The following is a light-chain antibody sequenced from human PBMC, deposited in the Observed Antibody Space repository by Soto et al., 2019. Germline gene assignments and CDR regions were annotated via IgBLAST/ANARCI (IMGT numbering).Light chain of an antibody. CDR3: AAWDTSLSGGV. Sequence: QTVVTQPPSVSAAPGQKVTISCSGSSSNIGSDFVSWYQQLPGTAPQLLIYENNKRPSGIPDRFSGSKSATSATLGITGLQTGDAADYYCAAWDTSLSGGVFGGGTKLTVL. V-gene: IGLV1-51*02. CDR2: ENN. CDR1: SSNIGSDF. J-gene: IGLJ3*02.